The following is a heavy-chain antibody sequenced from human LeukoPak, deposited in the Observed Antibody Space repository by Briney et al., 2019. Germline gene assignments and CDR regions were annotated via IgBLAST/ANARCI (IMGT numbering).Heavy chain of an antibody. J-gene: IGHJ3*02. CDR3: ASYKLGQNAFDI. CDR1: GGSISSGGYS. V-gene: IGHV4-30-2*01. D-gene: IGHD3-10*01. Sequence: PSETLSLTCAVSGGSISSGGYSWSWIRQPPGKGLEWIGYIYHSGSTYYNPSLKSRVTISVDTSKNQFSLKLTSVTAADTAVYYCASYKLGQNAFDIWGQGTMVTVSS. CDR2: IYHSGST.